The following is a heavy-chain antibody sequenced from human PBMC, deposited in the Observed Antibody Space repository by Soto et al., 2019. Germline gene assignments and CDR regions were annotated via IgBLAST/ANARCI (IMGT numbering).Heavy chain of an antibody. V-gene: IGHV4-39*01. J-gene: IGHJ5*02. CDR2: IYYSGST. D-gene: IGHD1-26*01. Sequence: SETLSLTCTVSGGSISSSTYYWGWIRLPPGKGLDWIGSIYYSGSTYYNPSLKSRVTISVDTSKNQFSLNLYSVTAADTAVYYCARGGTTPFDPWGQGTLVTVSS. CDR1: GGSISSSTYY. CDR3: ARGGTTPFDP.